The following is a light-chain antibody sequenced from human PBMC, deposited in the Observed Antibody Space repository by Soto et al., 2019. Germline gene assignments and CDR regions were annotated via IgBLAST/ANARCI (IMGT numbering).Light chain of an antibody. CDR2: ATS. J-gene: IGKJ1*01. CDR3: QRYDSAPQT. CDR1: QDINNF. V-gene: IGKV1-27*01. Sequence: DIPMTQSPSSLSASVGDRVTITCRASQDINNFLAWYQQKPEKVPKLLISATSTLHSGVPSRFSGSGSGTDFTLTISSLQPEDFATYYCQRYDSAPQTFGQGTKVEIK.